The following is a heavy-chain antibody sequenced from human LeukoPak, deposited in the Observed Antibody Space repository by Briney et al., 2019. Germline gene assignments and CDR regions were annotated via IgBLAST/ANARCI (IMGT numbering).Heavy chain of an antibody. CDR2: TYTSGST. CDR3: ARDQGYYYYFDY. J-gene: IGHJ4*02. V-gene: IGHV4-61*02. Sequence: SETLSLTCTVSGGSISSGSYYWSWIRQPAGKGLEWIGRTYTSGSTNYNPSLKSRVTISVDTSKNQFSLKLSSVTAADTAVYYCARDQGYYYYFDYWGQGTLVTVSS. CDR1: GGSISSGSYY. D-gene: IGHD3-22*01.